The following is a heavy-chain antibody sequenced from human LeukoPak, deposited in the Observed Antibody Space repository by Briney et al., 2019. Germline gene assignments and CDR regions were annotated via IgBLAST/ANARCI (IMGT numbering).Heavy chain of an antibody. CDR2: ISAYNGNT. V-gene: IGHV1-18*01. D-gene: IGHD1-26*01. CDR1: GYTFTSYG. Sequence: ASVKVSCKASGYTFTSYGISWVRQAPGQGLEWMGGISAYNGNTNYAQKLQGRVTMTTDTSTSTAYMELRSLRSDDTAVYYCARDLFGAISYYYYGMDVWGQGTTVTVSS. CDR3: ARDLFGAISYYYYGMDV. J-gene: IGHJ6*02.